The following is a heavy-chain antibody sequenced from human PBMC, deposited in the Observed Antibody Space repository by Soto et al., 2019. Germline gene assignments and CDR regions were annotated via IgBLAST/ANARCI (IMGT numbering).Heavy chain of an antibody. CDR1: GYTFTSYY. Sequence: QVQLVQSGAEVKKPGASVKVSCKASGYTFTSYYMHWVRQAPGQGLEWMGIINPSGGSTSYAQKFQGRVTMTRDTSTSTVYMELSSLRSEDTAVYYCARERAITIFGVAPHLAWFDPWGQGTLVTVSS. D-gene: IGHD3-3*01. CDR3: ARERAITIFGVAPHLAWFDP. V-gene: IGHV1-46*01. CDR2: INPSGGST. J-gene: IGHJ5*02.